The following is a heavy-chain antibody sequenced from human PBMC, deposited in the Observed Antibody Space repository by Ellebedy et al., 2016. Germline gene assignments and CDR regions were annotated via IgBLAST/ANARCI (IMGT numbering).Heavy chain of an antibody. CDR1: GYTHTELS. D-gene: IGHD3-22*01. CDR3: ATDGGGVYYDSSGYYCY. J-gene: IGHJ4*02. Sequence: ASVKVSXXVSGYTHTELSMHWVRQAPGKGLEWMGGFDPEDGETIYAQKFQGRVTMTEDTSTDTAYMELSSLRSEDTAVYYCATDGGGVYYDSSGYYCYWGQGTLVTVSS. CDR2: FDPEDGET. V-gene: IGHV1-24*01.